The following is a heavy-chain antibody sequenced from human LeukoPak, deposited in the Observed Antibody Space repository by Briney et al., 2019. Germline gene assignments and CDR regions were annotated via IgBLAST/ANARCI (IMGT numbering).Heavy chain of an antibody. Sequence: GGSLRLSCAASGFTFSSYGMHWVRQAPGKGLEWVAVIWYGGSNKYYADSVKGRFTISRDNSKNTLYLQMNSLRAEDTAVYYCAKGGGSSTGGNWFDPWGQGTLVTVSS. V-gene: IGHV3-30*02. CDR2: IWYGGSNK. CDR3: AKGGGSSTGGNWFDP. CDR1: GFTFSSYG. J-gene: IGHJ5*02. D-gene: IGHD2-2*01.